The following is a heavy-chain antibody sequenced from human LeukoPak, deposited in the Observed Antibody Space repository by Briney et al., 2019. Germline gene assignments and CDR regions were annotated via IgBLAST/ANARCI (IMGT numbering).Heavy chain of an antibody. Sequence: SVKVSCKASGGTFSSYAISWVRQAPGQGLEWMGGIIPIFGTANYAQKFQGRVTITADESTSTAYMELSSLRSEDTAVYYCARHYYGSGSYPIVSGYYCGMDVWGQGTTVTVSS. V-gene: IGHV1-69*13. CDR2: IIPIFGTA. CDR1: GGTFSSYA. D-gene: IGHD3-10*01. CDR3: ARHYYGSGSYPIVSGYYCGMDV. J-gene: IGHJ6*02.